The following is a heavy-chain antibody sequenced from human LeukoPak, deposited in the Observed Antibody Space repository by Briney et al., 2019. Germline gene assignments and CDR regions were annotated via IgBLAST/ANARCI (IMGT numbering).Heavy chain of an antibody. J-gene: IGHJ6*03. D-gene: IGHD1-1*01. CDR3: ARANDGDWNPYYYYYMDV. V-gene: IGHV4-4*07. CDR2: IYTSGST. CDR1: GGSISSYY. Sequence: SETLSLTCTVSGGSISSYYWSWIRQPAGKGLEWIGHIYTSGSTNYNPSLKSRVTMSVDTSKNQFSLKLSSVTAADTAVYYCARANDGDWNPYYYYYMDVWGKGTTVTISS.